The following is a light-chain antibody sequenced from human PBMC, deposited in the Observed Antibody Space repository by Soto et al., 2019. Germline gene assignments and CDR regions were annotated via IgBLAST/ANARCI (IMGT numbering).Light chain of an antibody. J-gene: IGKJ1*01. Sequence: IQITQSTFTLSASVGDRVTITFRASQSISSWLAWYQQKPGKAPKLLIYKASTLKSGVPSRFSGSGSGTEFTLTISSLQPDDFATYYCQHYNSYSEAFGQGTKVDIK. CDR1: QSISSW. V-gene: IGKV1-5*03. CDR3: QHYNSYSEA. CDR2: KAS.